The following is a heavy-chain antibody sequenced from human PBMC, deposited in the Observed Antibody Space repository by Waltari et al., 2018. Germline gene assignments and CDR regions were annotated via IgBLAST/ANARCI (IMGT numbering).Heavy chain of an antibody. J-gene: IGHJ4*02. CDR3: ARDIAVAALSH. CDR1: GFTVSSNY. D-gene: IGHD6-19*01. CDR2: IYSGGRT. V-gene: IGHV3-53*01. Sequence: EVQLVESGGGLIQPGGSLRLSCAASGFTVSSNYMSWVRQAPGKGLEWVSVIYSGGRTYYADSGKGRFTISRDNSKNTLYLQMNSLRAEDTAVYYCARDIAVAALSHWGQGTLVTVSS.